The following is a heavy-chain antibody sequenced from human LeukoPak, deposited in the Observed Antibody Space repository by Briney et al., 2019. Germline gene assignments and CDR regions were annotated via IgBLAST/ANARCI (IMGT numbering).Heavy chain of an antibody. D-gene: IGHD6-19*01. CDR3: ARAPPGYSSGWYARDYYYYYMDV. V-gene: IGHV1-18*01. J-gene: IGHJ6*03. CDR1: GYTFTSYG. CDR2: ISAYNGNT. Sequence: GASVKVSCKASGYTFTSYGISWVRQAPGQGLEWVGWISAYNGNTNYAQKLQGRVTMTTDTSTSTAYMELRSLRSDDTAVYYCARAPPGYSSGWYARDYYYYYMDVWGKGTTVTVSS.